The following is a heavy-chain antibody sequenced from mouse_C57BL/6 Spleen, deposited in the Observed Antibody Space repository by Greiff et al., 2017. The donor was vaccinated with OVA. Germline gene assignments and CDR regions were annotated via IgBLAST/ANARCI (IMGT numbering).Heavy chain of an antibody. J-gene: IGHJ2*01. CDR3: THSNYHY. CDR2: IDPETGGT. Sequence: VQLQQSGAELVRPGASVTLSCKASGYTFTDYDMHWVKQTPVHGLEWIGAIDPETGGTAYNQKFKGKAILTADKSSSTAYMELRSLTSEDSAFYSCTHSNYHYWGQGTTLTVSS. V-gene: IGHV1-15*01. D-gene: IGHD2-5*01. CDR1: GYTFTDYD.